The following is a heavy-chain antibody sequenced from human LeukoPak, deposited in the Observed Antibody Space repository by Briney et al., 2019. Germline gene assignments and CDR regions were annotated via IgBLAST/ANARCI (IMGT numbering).Heavy chain of an antibody. CDR2: ITPSGGT. CDR1: GYTFTSYA. V-gene: IGHV1-2*02. D-gene: IGHD2-21*02. CDR3: ARGPYCGGDCYLFDP. Sequence: SVTVSCKASGYTFTSYAMHWVRQAPGQGLEWMGWITPSGGTNYPQKFQGRVAITRDTSITTAYMDLSRLTSDDTAVYYCARGPYCGGDCYLFDPWGQGTLVTVSS. J-gene: IGHJ5*02.